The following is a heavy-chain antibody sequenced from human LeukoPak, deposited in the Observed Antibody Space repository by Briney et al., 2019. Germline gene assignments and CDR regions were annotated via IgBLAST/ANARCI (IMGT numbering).Heavy chain of an antibody. CDR2: IRNDGGNH. CDR1: GFTFRSNG. V-gene: IGHV3-30*02. J-gene: IGHJ4*02. CDR3: ANFQSYGAGH. Sequence: GGSLRLSCAASGFTFRSNGIHWVRQTPGKGLQWVAFIRNDGGNHYYAVSVKGRFTISRDNSKNTVYLQMNSLREEDTAIYYCANFQSYGAGHWGQGTLVTVSS. D-gene: IGHD3-10*01.